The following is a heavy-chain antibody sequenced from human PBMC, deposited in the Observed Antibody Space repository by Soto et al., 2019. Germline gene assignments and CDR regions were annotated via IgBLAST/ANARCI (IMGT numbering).Heavy chain of an antibody. Sequence: KPSETLSLTCTVSGGSISSGDYYWSWIRQPPGKGLEWIGYIYYSGSTYYNPSLKSRVTISVDTSKNQFSLKLSSVTAADTAVYYCARGSRAATRPFDPWGQGTLVTVS. CDR1: GGSISSGDYY. CDR3: ARGSRAATRPFDP. J-gene: IGHJ5*02. V-gene: IGHV4-30-4*01. CDR2: IYYSGST. D-gene: IGHD6-25*01.